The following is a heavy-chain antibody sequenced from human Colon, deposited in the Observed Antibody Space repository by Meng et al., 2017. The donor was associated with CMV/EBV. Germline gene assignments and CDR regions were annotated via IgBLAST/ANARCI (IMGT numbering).Heavy chain of an antibody. Sequence: GGSLRLSCAASGFTVSSNYMSWVRQAPGRGLEWVSLIYSGGSTYYADSVKGRFTISRDNSKNTLYFQMNGLRVEDTAVYYCARGAVGFYGIDVWGQGTTVTVSS. CDR2: IYSGGST. CDR1: GFTVSSNY. D-gene: IGHD6-19*01. CDR3: ARGAVGFYGIDV. J-gene: IGHJ6*02. V-gene: IGHV3-53*01.